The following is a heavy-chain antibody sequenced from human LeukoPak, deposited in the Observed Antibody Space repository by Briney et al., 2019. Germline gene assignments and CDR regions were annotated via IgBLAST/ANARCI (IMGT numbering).Heavy chain of an antibody. CDR3: ARGARYFDWAYFDY. Sequence: GASVKVSCKASGYTFTGYYMHWVRQAPGQGLEWTGWINPNSGGTNYAQKFQGWVTMTRDTSISTAYMELSRLRSDDTAVYYCARGARYFDWAYFDYWGQGTLVTVSS. J-gene: IGHJ4*02. D-gene: IGHD3-9*01. CDR1: GYTFTGYY. V-gene: IGHV1-2*04. CDR2: INPNSGGT.